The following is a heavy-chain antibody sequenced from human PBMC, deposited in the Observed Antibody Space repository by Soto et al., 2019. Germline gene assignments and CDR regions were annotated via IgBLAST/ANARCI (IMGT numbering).Heavy chain of an antibody. V-gene: IGHV4-34*01. CDR3: ARGAYYYDSSGYSGFDY. CDR1: GGSFSGYY. D-gene: IGHD3-22*01. J-gene: IGHJ4*02. CDR2: INHSGST. Sequence: SETLSLTCAVYGGSFSGYYWSWIRQPPGKGLEWIGEINHSGSTNYNPSLKSRVTISVDTSKNQFSLKLSSVTAADTAVYYCARGAYYYDSSGYSGFDYWGQGTLVTVSS.